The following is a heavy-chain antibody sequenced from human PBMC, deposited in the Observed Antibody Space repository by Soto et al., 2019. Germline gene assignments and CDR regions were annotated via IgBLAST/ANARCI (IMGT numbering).Heavy chain of an antibody. CDR2: IYYSGST. Sequence: PSETLSLTCTVSVGSISSGGYYWSWIRHHPGKGLEWIGYIYYSGSTYYNPSLQSRVTISVDTSKNQFSLKLSSVTAADTAVYYCARAAYGDYTYYFDYWGQGTRVTV. CDR3: ARAAYGDYTYYFDY. V-gene: IGHV4-31*03. D-gene: IGHD4-17*01. CDR1: VGSISSGGYY. J-gene: IGHJ4*02.